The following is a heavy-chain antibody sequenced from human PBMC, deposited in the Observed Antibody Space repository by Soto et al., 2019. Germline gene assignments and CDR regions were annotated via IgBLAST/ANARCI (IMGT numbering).Heavy chain of an antibody. CDR3: ARRPNYPQHCSGGSCYRAGYYYYMDV. J-gene: IGHJ6*03. Sequence: GGSLRLSCAASGFTFSDYYMSWIRQAPGKGLEWVSYISSSGSTIYYADSVKGRFTISRDNAKNSLYLQMNSLRDEDKAVYYCARRPNYPQHCSGGSCYRAGYYYYMDVWGKGTTVTVSS. V-gene: IGHV3-11*01. CDR2: ISSSGSTI. D-gene: IGHD2-15*01. CDR1: GFTFSDYY.